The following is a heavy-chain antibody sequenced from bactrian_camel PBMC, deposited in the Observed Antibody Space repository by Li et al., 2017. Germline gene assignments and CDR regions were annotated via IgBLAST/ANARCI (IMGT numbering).Heavy chain of an antibody. D-gene: IGHD6*01. CDR1: LNPDSRYC. J-gene: IGHJ4*01. CDR2: IASDGRT. CDR3: AAHWARWFCSSGLGPLEYNY. Sequence: QLVESGGGSVQTGGSLRLSCATSLNPDSRYCLGWIRQVPGKEREGVAAIASDGRTTYADSVKGRFTISQVNAKNTLYLQMNSLKLEDTATYYCAAHWARWFCSSGLGPLEYNYWGQGTQVTVS. V-gene: IGHV3S53*01.